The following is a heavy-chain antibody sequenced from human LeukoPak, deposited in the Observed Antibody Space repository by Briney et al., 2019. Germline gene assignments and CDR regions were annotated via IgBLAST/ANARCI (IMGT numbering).Heavy chain of an antibody. V-gene: IGHV4-39*01. CDR3: ALRGSVAAAGSRTDY. CDR2: IYYSGST. D-gene: IGHD6-13*01. CDR1: GGSISSSSYY. Sequence: PSETLSLTCTVSGGSISSSSYYWGWIRQPPGKGLEWIGSIYYSGSTYYNPSLKSRVTISVDTSKNQFSLKLSSVTAADTAVYYCALRGSVAAAGSRTDYWGQGTLVTVSS. J-gene: IGHJ4*02.